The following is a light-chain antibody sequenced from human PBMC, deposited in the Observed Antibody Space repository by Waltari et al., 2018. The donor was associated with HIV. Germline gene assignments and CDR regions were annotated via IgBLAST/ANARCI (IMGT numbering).Light chain of an antibody. J-gene: IGKJ3*01. CDR2: GAS. V-gene: IGKV3-15*01. CDR1: QSVSTN. CDR3: QQYNNWPGIT. Sequence: TQSPVTLSMSPGERATLSCRASQSVSTNLAWYQQKPGQAPGLLIYGASTGATGIPARFSGSGSGTEFTLTISSLQSEDFAVYYCQQYNNWPGITFGPGTKVDIK.